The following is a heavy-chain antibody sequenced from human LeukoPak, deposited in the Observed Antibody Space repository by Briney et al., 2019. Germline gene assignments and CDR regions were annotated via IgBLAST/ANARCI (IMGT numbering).Heavy chain of an antibody. D-gene: IGHD3-3*01. CDR1: GLTVFTNY. V-gene: IGHV3-21*01. CDR2: ISSGSDYI. J-gene: IGHJ4*02. Sequence: PGGSLRLSCTASGLTVFTNYMSWVRQAPGKGLEWVSSISSGSDYIYYADSVKGRFTISRDNAKNSLYLQMNSLRAEDTAVYYCAGNYDFWSGPPGIDYWGQGTLVTVSS. CDR3: AGNYDFWSGPPGIDY.